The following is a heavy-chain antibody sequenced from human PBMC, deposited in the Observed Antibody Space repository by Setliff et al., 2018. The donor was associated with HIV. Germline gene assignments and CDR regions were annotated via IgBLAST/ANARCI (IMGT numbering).Heavy chain of an antibody. CDR3: TRGYSSTWNNAFDL. D-gene: IGHD6-13*01. Sequence: GGSLRLSCAASGFAFSYSWIHWVRQAPGKGLVWVSRIKTDGTVTNDADSVKGRFTVSRDNAKNTVYLQMNSLRVEDTAVYYCTRGYSSTWNNAFDLWGQGTMVT. CDR1: GFAFSYSW. J-gene: IGHJ3*01. V-gene: IGHV3-74*01. CDR2: IKTDGTVT.